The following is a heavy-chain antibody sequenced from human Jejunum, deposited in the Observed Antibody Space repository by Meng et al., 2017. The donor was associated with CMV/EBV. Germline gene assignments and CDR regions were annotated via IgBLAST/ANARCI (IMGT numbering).Heavy chain of an antibody. CDR2: ISSGTGII. CDR3: ARSGYSSAFGY. V-gene: IGHV3-48*03. J-gene: IGHJ4*02. Sequence: CAVSGFTFSRYEMNWGRQAPGKGLEWVSYISSGTGIINYADSVKGRFTISRDNSENSLYLQMNSLRAEDTAIYYCARSGYSSAFGYWGQGTLVTVSS. D-gene: IGHD5-18*01. CDR1: GFTFSRYE.